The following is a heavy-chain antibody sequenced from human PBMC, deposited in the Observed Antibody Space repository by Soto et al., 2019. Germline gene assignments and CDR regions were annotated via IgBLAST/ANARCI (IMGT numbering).Heavy chain of an antibody. CDR1: GFTFSSYW. Sequence: EVQLVESGGGLVQPGGSLRLSCAASGFTFSSYWMSWVRQAPGKGLEWVANIKQDGSEKYYVDSVKGRFTISRDNAKNSLYLQMNSLRAEDTAVYYCARGPEVEMATIMPYYFDYWGQGTLVTVSS. CDR3: ARGPEVEMATIMPYYFDY. D-gene: IGHD5-12*01. J-gene: IGHJ4*02. V-gene: IGHV3-7*01. CDR2: IKQDGSEK.